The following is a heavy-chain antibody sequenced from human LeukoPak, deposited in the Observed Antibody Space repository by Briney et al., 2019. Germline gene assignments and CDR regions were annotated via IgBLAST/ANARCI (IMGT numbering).Heavy chain of an antibody. J-gene: IGHJ4*02. Sequence: PSETLSLTCTVSGGSISSYDWSWIRQPPGKGLEWVGYLYYSGNTNYNPSLKSRVTISIDTSKNQFSLKLSSVTAADTAVYYCARRYCSGGSCYPDYWGQGTLVTVSS. CDR1: GGSISSYD. CDR3: ARRYCSGGSCYPDY. V-gene: IGHV4-59*08. CDR2: LYYSGNT. D-gene: IGHD2-15*01.